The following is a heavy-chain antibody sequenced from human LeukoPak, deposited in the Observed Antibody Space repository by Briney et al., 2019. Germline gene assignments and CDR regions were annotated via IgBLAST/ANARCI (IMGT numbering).Heavy chain of an antibody. V-gene: IGHV4-61*02. CDR1: GGSISSGSYY. Sequence: PSETLSLTCTVSGGSISSGSYYWSWIRQPAGKGLEWIGRIYTSGSTNYNPSLKSRVTISVDTSKNQFSLKLSSVTAADTAVYYCERVSYDSSGYGYYFDYWGQGTLLTVSS. CDR3: ERVSYDSSGYGYYFDY. J-gene: IGHJ4*02. CDR2: IYTSGST. D-gene: IGHD3-22*01.